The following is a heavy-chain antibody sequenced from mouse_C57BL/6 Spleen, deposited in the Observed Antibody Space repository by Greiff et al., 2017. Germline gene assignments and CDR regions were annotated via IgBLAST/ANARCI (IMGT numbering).Heavy chain of an antibody. D-gene: IGHD1-1*01. Sequence: VQLQQPGAELVKPGASVKLSCKASGYTFTSYWMHWVKQRPGQGLEWIGMIHPNSGSTNYNEKFKSKATLTVDKSSSTAYMQLSSLTSEDSAVYCGATYYYGSSLYFDVWGTGTTVTVSS. CDR3: ATYYYGSSLYFDV. CDR1: GYTFTSYW. J-gene: IGHJ1*03. V-gene: IGHV1-64*01. CDR2: IHPNSGST.